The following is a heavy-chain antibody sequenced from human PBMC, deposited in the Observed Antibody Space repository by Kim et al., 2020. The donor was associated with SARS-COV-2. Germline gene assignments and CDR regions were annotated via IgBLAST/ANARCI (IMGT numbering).Heavy chain of an antibody. CDR1: GGSISSYY. J-gene: IGHJ4*02. Sequence: SETLSLTCTVSGGSISSYYWSWIRQPPGKGLEWIGYIYYSGSTNYNPSLKSRVTISVDTSKNQFSLKLSSVTAADTAVYYCARGQGSSWYRGANDYWGQGTLVTVSS. V-gene: IGHV4-59*01. CDR3: ARGQGSSWYRGANDY. D-gene: IGHD6-13*01. CDR2: IYYSGST.